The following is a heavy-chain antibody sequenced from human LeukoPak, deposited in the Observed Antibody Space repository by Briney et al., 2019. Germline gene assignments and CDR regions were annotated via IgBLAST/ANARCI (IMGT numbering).Heavy chain of an antibody. Sequence: GASVKVSCKTSGYSFTDDYVQWVRQAPGQGLEWMGWINPDSGFTNYAQKFQGRVTMTRDTSISTAYMEVRRLRPDDTAVYYCAPTPEAYTSNWNVWGRGTLVTVSS. CDR3: APTPEAYTSNWNV. V-gene: IGHV1-2*02. D-gene: IGHD1-1*01. CDR2: INPDSGFT. J-gene: IGHJ4*02. CDR1: GYSFTDDY.